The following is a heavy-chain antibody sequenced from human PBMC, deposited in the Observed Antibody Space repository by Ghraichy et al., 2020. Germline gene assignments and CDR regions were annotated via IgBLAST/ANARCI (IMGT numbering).Heavy chain of an antibody. Sequence: GSLRLSCAASGFTVSTNSMSWVRQAPGKGLEWVSVIYSAGYAYYADSVKGRFTISRDNSKNTLYLHMNSLRAEDTAFYYCAGDPPGGSGFYYFNYWGQGTLVTVSS. D-gene: IGHD6-19*01. CDR1: GFTVSTNS. V-gene: IGHV3-53*01. CDR2: IYSAGYA. J-gene: IGHJ4*02. CDR3: AGDPPGGSGFYYFNY.